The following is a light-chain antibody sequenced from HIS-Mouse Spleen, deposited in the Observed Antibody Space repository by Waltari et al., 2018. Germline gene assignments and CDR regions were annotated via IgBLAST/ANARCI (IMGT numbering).Light chain of an antibody. V-gene: IGLV3-25*03. Sequence: SYELTQPPSVSVSPGQTARITCSGDELPKQYAYWYQQKPGQAPVLVIYNDSERPSGIPERFSGSSSGTTVTLTISGVQAEDEADYYCQSADSSGTFVVFGGGTKLTVL. CDR1: ELPKQY. CDR2: NDS. CDR3: QSADSSGTFVV. J-gene: IGLJ2*01.